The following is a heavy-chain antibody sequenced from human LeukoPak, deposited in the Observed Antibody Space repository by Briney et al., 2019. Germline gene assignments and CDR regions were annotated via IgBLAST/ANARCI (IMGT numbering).Heavy chain of an antibody. J-gene: IGHJ4*02. Sequence: GGSLRLSCAASGFTFSGYGIHWVRQAPGKGLEWVAFISYDGSNKYYADSVKGRFTISRDQSKNTLYLEMNSLRAEDTAVYYCAKRGNSGSHYYFDCWGQGTLVTVSS. V-gene: IGHV3-30*18. D-gene: IGHD1-26*01. CDR1: GFTFSGYG. CDR3: AKRGNSGSHYYFDC. CDR2: ISYDGSNK.